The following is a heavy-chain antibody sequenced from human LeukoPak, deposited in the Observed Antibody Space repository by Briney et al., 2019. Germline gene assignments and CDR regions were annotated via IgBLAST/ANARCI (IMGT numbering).Heavy chain of an antibody. Sequence: PGGSLRLSCATSGFILDDDALSWVRQGPRKGLEWVAGISWKVGRTGYADSVKGRFTISRDNAKNSLYLQMNSLRAEDTAVYYCARDRNISVAGRSTSFDYWGQGTLVTVSS. CDR2: ISWKVGRT. CDR3: ARDRNISVAGRSTSFDY. D-gene: IGHD6-19*01. J-gene: IGHJ4*02. CDR1: GFILDDDA. V-gene: IGHV3-20*04.